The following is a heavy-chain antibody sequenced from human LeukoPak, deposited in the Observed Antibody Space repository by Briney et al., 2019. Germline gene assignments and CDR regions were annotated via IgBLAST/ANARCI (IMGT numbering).Heavy chain of an antibody. J-gene: IGHJ4*02. V-gene: IGHV3-23*01. CDR3: SKAWGNVAAAGTYYFDY. Sequence: PAETLSLTCTVSGGSISSYYWSWVRQAPGKGLEWVSAISGSGAGTYYADSVKGRFTISRDNSKNTLYLQMNSLRVEDTAVYYCSKAWGNVAAAGTYYFDYWGQGTLVTVSS. CDR1: GGSISSYY. CDR2: ISGSGAGT. D-gene: IGHD6-13*01.